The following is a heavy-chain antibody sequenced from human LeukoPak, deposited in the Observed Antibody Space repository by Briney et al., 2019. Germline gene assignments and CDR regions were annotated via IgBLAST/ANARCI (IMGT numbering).Heavy chain of an antibody. CDR3: AAMTPDYYYYYMDV. CDR2: IYTSGST. D-gene: IGHD4-11*01. Sequence: PSETLSLTCTVSGGSISGYYWSWIRQPAGKGLEWIGRIYTSGSTNYNPSLKSRVTMSVDTSKNQFSPKLSSVTAADTAVYYCAAMTPDYYYYYMDVWGKGTTVTVSS. V-gene: IGHV4-4*07. J-gene: IGHJ6*03. CDR1: GGSISGYY.